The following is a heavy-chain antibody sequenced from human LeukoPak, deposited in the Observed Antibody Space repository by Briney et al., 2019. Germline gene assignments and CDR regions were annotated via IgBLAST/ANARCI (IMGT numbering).Heavy chain of an antibody. CDR3: ARVLQLGYCSSTSCLNYYYMDV. D-gene: IGHD2-2*01. CDR1: GGSISSYY. V-gene: IGHV4-4*07. CDR2: IYTSGST. Sequence: SETLSLTCTVSGGSISSYYWSWIRQPAGKGLEWIGRIYTSGSTNYNPSLKSRVTMSVDTSKNQFSLKLSSVTAADTAVYYCARVLQLGYCSSTSCLNYYYMDVWGKGTTVTVSS. J-gene: IGHJ6*03.